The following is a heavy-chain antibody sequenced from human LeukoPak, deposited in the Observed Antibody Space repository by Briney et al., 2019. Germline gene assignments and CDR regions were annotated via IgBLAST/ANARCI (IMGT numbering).Heavy chain of an antibody. Sequence: GESLKISCKGSGYSFTSYWIGWVRPMPGKGLEWMGIIYPGDSDTRYSPSFQGQVTISADKSISTAYLQWSSLKASDTAMYYCARLTHDSSGYYANFDYWGQGTLVTVSS. D-gene: IGHD3-22*01. CDR2: IYPGDSDT. J-gene: IGHJ4*02. CDR1: GYSFTSYW. V-gene: IGHV5-51*01. CDR3: ARLTHDSSGYYANFDY.